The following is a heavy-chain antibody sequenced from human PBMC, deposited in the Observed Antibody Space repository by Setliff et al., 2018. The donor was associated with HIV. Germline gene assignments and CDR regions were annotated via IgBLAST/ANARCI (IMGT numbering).Heavy chain of an antibody. CDR2: FNTYNGNT. J-gene: IGHJ4*02. Sequence: ASVKVSCKTSGYTFNSYGISWVRQAPGQGLEWMGWFNTYNGNTNYAQKLQGRVTLTTDTSTNTAYMELRSLRSDDTAVYYCARDAPRSTEAAPDYWGQGTLVTVSS. V-gene: IGHV1-18*01. CDR3: ARDAPRSTEAAPDY. CDR1: GYTFNSYG. D-gene: IGHD6-6*01.